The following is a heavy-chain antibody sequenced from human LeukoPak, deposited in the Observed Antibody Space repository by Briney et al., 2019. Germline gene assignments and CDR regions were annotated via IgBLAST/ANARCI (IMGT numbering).Heavy chain of an antibody. Sequence: GGSLRLSCAASGFTFSSYSMNWVRQAPGKGLEWVSSISTSSGYIYYADSMRGRFTISRDNAKNSLYLQMNSLRAEDTAVYYCASRIQLWSPVDYWGQGTLVTVSS. D-gene: IGHD5-18*01. J-gene: IGHJ4*02. CDR2: ISTSSGYI. CDR1: GFTFSSYS. CDR3: ASRIQLWSPVDY. V-gene: IGHV3-21*01.